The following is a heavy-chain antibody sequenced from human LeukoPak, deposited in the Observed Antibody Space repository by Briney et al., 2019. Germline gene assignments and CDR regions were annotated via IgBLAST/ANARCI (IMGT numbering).Heavy chain of an antibody. J-gene: IGHJ6*02. CDR1: GFTVSSNY. CDR2: IYSGGST. D-gene: IGHD4-11*01. V-gene: IGHV3-53*05. CDR3: ARVPTHYYYGMDV. Sequence: GGSLRLSCAASGFTVSSNYMSWVRQAPGKGLEWVSVIYSGGSTYYADSVKGRFTISRDNSKNTLYLQMNSLRAEDTAVYYCARVPTHYYYGMDVWGQGTTVTVSS.